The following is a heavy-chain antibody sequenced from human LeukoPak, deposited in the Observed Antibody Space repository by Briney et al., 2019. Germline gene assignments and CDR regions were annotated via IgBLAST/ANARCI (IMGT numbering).Heavy chain of an antibody. D-gene: IGHD5-24*01. CDR1: GFTFSSYS. V-gene: IGHV3-48*04. J-gene: IGHJ6*02. CDR3: ARGSRWLQLKGMDV. Sequence: GGSLRLSCAASGFTFSSYSMNWVRQAPGKGLEWVSYISSSSSTIYYADSVKGRFTISRDNAKNSLYLQMNSLRAEDTAVYYCARGSRWLQLKGMDVWGQGTTVTVSS. CDR2: ISSSSSTI.